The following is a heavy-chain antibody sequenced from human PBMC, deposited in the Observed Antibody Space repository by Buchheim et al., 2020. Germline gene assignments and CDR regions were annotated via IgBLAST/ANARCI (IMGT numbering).Heavy chain of an antibody. CDR2: ITRTGKTI. D-gene: IGHD3-16*01. J-gene: IGHJ4*02. CDR1: GFTFSEYY. CDR3: ARGGEPDWAADH. V-gene: IGHV3-11*01. Sequence: HVQLVESGGGLVKPGVSLRLSCAASGFTFSEYYMSWIRQAPGKGLEWISYITRTGKTIYYADSVKGRFPISRDTATNSLYLQMNSLRAEDTGVYYCARGGEPDWAADHWGQGTL.